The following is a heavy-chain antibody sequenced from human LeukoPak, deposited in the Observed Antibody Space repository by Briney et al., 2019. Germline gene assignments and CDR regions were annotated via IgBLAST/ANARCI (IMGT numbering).Heavy chain of an antibody. J-gene: IGHJ4*02. CDR3: ARLPRVHFDS. Sequence: GASVKVSCTASGYTFIVYHIHWVRQAPGQGLEWMGWINPNRGGTNLAQKFQGRVIMTRDTSISTAYMEVTRLRSDDTAIYYCARLPRVHFDSWGQGTLVTVSS. CDR2: INPNRGGT. V-gene: IGHV1-2*02. CDR1: GYTFIVYH. D-gene: IGHD2-8*01.